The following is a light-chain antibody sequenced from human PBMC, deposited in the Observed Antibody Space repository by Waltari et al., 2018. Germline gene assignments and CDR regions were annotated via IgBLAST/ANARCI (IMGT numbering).Light chain of an antibody. CDR1: QGVRID. CDR2: AAR. J-gene: IGKJ4*01. Sequence: AIQMTQSPSSLSASVGAGVIISCRPSQGVRIDVGWYQQKAGKAPKLLIYAARSLQSGVPSRFSGSGSGTDFTLSISSLQPEDVATYYCLQDYTYPFTFGGGTKVEIK. V-gene: IGKV1-6*01. CDR3: LQDYTYPFT.